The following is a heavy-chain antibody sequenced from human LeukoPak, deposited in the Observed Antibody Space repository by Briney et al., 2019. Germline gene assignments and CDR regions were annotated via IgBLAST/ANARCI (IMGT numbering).Heavy chain of an antibody. Sequence: GGSLRLSCAASGFTFSSYSMNWVRQAPGKGLEWVSYISSSSSTIYYADSVKGRFTISRDNAKNSLYLQMNSLRAEDTAVYYCAREEGTPYYYILTGYYMQYYYFDYWGQGTLVTVSS. J-gene: IGHJ4*02. V-gene: IGHV3-48*01. CDR2: ISSSSSTI. CDR1: GFTFSSYS. CDR3: AREEGTPYYYILTGYYMQYYYFDY. D-gene: IGHD3-9*01.